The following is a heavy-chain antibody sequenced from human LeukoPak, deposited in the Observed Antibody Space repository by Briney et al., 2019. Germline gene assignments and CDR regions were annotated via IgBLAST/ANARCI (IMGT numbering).Heavy chain of an antibody. CDR1: GGSISSYY. D-gene: IGHD2-2*01. V-gene: IGHV4-59*01. CDR2: IDYSGST. J-gene: IGHJ4*02. CDR3: ARGTGAAYCGSSGCYWHDY. Sequence: SETLSLTCTVSGGSISSYYWSWIRQPPGKGLEWIGYIDYSGSTNYNPSLKSRVTISVDTSKNEFSLKLSSVTAADTAVYFCARGTGAAYCGSSGCYWHDYWGQGTLVTVSS.